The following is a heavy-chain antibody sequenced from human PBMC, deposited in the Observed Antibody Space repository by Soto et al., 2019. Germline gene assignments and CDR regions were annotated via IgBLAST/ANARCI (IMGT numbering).Heavy chain of an antibody. D-gene: IGHD3-3*01. V-gene: IGHV3-23*01. CDR1: GFTFSRQT. CDR3: EKDDRFLGGRYFDL. Sequence: EVQLLESGGALVQPGGSLRLSGAASGFTFSRQTMSWVRQAPGKGLEWGSTIFDSGSYSADSVKGRFSISRDNSKNTLYLQINSQRDEDTAIYCCEKDDRFLGGRYFDLWGRGTLFTVSS. CDR2: IFDSGS. J-gene: IGHJ2*01.